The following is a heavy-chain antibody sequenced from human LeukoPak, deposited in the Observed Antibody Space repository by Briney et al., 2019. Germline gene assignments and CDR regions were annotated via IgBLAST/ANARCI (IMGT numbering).Heavy chain of an antibody. CDR3: ARASSGYADY. V-gene: IGHV3-30*02. D-gene: IGHD3-22*01. CDR2: IRYDGSNK. J-gene: IGHJ4*02. Sequence: GGSLRLSCAASGFTFSSYGMHWVRQAPGKGLEWVAFIRYDGSNKYYTDSVKGRFTISRDNSMNTMYLQMNSLRAEDTAVYYCARASSGYADYWGQGTLVTVSS. CDR1: GFTFSSYG.